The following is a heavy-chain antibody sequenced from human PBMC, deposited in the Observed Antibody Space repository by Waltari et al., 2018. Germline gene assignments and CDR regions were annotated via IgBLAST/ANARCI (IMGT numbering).Heavy chain of an antibody. Sequence: QVQLVQSGAEVKKPGSSVKVFCKASGGTFSSSTISWLRQVPGQGLEWMGRGIPYLSIANHAKKFQSRGTITADKSTSTAYMVQSSLVSEETAVDYCAGERVGATIDYYMDVWGQGTTVTVSS. CDR1: GGTFSSST. D-gene: IGHD1-26*01. J-gene: IGHJ6*02. CDR3: AGERVGATIDYYMDV. CDR2: GIPYLSIA. V-gene: IGHV1-69*02.